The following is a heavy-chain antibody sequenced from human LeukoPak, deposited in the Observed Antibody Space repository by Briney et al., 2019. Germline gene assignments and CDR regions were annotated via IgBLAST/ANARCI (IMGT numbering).Heavy chain of an antibody. Sequence: GASVKVSCKASGYTFTGYYMHWVRQAPGQGLEWMGWINPNSGGTNYARKFQGRVTMTRDTSISTAYMELSRLRSDDTAVYYCARRKGLLWFGELFYWGQGTLVTVSS. D-gene: IGHD3-10*01. V-gene: IGHV1-2*02. J-gene: IGHJ4*02. CDR1: GYTFTGYY. CDR2: INPNSGGT. CDR3: ARRKGLLWFGELFY.